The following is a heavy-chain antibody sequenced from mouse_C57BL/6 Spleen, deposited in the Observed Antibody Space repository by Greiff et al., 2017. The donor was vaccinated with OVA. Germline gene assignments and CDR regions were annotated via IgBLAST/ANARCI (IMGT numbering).Heavy chain of an antibody. CDR2: IDPSDSYT. J-gene: IGHJ4*01. CDR3: ARGDYGSSSYYAMDY. V-gene: IGHV1-69*01. Sequence: QVQLQQPGAELVMPGASVKLSCKASGYTFTSYWMHWVKQRPGQGLEWIGEIDPSDSYTNYTQKFKGKSTLTVDKSSSTAYMQLSSLTSEDSAVYYCARGDYGSSSYYAMDYWGQGTSVTVSS. D-gene: IGHD1-1*01. CDR1: GYTFTSYW.